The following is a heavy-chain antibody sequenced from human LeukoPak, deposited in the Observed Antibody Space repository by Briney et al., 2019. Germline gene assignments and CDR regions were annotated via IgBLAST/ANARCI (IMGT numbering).Heavy chain of an antibody. CDR2: INTRSGNP. Sequence: ASVKASDKPSGYTFTSYAMKSGRQAPGQGLEWMRWINTRSGNPTYAQGFTGRFVFSWDTSVSTVYLQISSLRAEDTAVYYCARDDLERPTYGSGSYPDYWGQGTLVTVSS. CDR1: GYTFTSYA. CDR3: ARDDLERPTYGSGSYPDY. J-gene: IGHJ4*02. D-gene: IGHD3-10*01. V-gene: IGHV7-4-1*02.